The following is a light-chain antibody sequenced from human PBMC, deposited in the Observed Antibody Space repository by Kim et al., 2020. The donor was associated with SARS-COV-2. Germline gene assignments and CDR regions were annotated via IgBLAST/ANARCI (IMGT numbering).Light chain of an antibody. CDR1: KLGNKF. J-gene: IGLJ3*02. Sequence: VSVSSGQTASITCSGDKLGNKFVSWYQQKPGQSPVLVIYQDSRRPSGIPERFSGSNSGNTAALTISGPLTMDEADYYCQAWDSTGVFGGGTQLTVL. CDR2: QDS. V-gene: IGLV3-1*01. CDR3: QAWDSTGV.